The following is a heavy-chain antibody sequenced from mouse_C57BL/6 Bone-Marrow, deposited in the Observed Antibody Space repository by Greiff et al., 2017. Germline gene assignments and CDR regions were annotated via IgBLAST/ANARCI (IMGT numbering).Heavy chain of an antibody. D-gene: IGHD1-3*01. CDR1: GFTFSDYG. J-gene: IGHJ4*01. V-gene: IGHV5-17*01. CDR3: ARPLYYYAMDY. CDR2: ISSGSSTI. Sequence: EVHLVESGGGLVKPGGSLKLSCAASGFTFSDYGMHWVRQAPEKGLEWVAYISSGSSTIYYADTVKGRFTISRDNAKNTLFLQMTSLRSEDTAMYYCARPLYYYAMDYWGQGTSVTVSS.